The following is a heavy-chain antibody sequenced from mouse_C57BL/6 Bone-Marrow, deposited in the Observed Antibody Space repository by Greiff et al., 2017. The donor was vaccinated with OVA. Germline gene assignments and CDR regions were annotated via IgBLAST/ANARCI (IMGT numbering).Heavy chain of an antibody. V-gene: IGHV5-17*01. CDR3: ARITTVVATYYAMDY. J-gene: IGHJ4*01. Sequence: VQLKESGGGLVKPGGSLKLSCAASGFTFSDYGMHWVRQAPEKGLEWVAYISSGSSTIYYADTVKGRFTISRDNAKNTLFLQMTSLRSEDTAMYYCARITTVVATYYAMDYWGQGTSVTVSS. CDR1: GFTFSDYG. D-gene: IGHD1-1*01. CDR2: ISSGSSTI.